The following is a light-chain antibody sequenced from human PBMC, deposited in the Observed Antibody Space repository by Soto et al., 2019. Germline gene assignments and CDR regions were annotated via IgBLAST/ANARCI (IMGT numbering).Light chain of an antibody. CDR3: QQYSDSPPT. CDR2: GAS. J-gene: IGKJ1*01. Sequence: DMVLTQSPRPLSLSPGESATLFCGASQSVRSNYLAWYQQKPGQAPRLLIFGASDRATGIPDRFSGSGSGTDFTLTIDRLEPEDFAMYYCQQYSDSPPTFGQGTKVDIK. V-gene: IGKV3-20*01. CDR1: QSVRSNY.